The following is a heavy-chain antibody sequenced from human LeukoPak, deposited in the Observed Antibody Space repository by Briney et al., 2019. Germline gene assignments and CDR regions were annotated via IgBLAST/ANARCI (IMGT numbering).Heavy chain of an antibody. CDR3: ARQKGPDGKAFDL. Sequence: SVKVSCEASGGTFNNYAISWVRQAPGQGLEWMGRIVPMFGITNYAQKFQVRVTITADKSTGTAYMELSGLRSEDTAVYYCARQKGPDGKAFDLWGQGTLVTVSS. CDR1: GGTFNNYA. CDR2: IVPMFGIT. J-gene: IGHJ4*02. V-gene: IGHV1-69*04.